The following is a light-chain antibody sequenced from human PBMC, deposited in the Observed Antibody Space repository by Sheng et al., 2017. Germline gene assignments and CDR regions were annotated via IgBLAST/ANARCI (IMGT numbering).Light chain of an antibody. J-gene: IGLJ2*01. CDR2: DNS. V-gene: IGLV6-57*01. CDR1: RGSIATNY. Sequence: NFMLTQPHSVSESPGKTVSISCTRNRGSIATNYVQWYQQRPGSSPTTVIYDNSHRLSGVPGLGSLAPIDSSSNSAILTISGLTTEDEADYYCQSYDSGKRVVFGGGTKLAVL. CDR3: QSYDSGKRVV.